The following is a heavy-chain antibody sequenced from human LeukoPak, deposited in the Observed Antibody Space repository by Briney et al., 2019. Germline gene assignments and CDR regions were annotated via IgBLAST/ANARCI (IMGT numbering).Heavy chain of an antibody. D-gene: IGHD3-22*01. CDR3: AKDPNYYDKVDY. V-gene: IGHV3-23*01. CDR1: GFTFSSYG. CDR2: ISGSGGST. J-gene: IGHJ4*02. Sequence: GGSLRLSCAASGFTFSSYGMSWVRQAPGKGLEWVSAISGSGGSTYYADSVKGRFTISRDNSKNTLYLQMNSLRAEDTAVYYCAKDPNYYDKVDYWGQGTLVTVSS.